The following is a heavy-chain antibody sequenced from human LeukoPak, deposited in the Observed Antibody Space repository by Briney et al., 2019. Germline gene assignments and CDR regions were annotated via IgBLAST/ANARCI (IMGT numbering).Heavy chain of an antibody. J-gene: IGHJ6*03. CDR1: GYSISSGYY. D-gene: IGHD2-2*01. V-gene: IGHV4-38-2*02. CDR2: IYHSGST. CDR3: ASYIVVVPAAKLGNYYMDV. Sequence: SETLSLTCSVSGYSISSGYYWGWIRQPPGKGLEWIGNIYHSGSTYYNPSLKSRVTIPVDKSKNQFSLKLSSVTAADTAVYYCASYIVVVPAAKLGNYYMDVWGKGTTVTISS.